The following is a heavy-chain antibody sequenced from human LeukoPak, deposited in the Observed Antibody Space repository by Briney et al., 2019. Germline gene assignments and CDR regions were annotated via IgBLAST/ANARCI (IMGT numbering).Heavy chain of an antibody. CDR1: ELPFNAYS. CDR3: ARDLAAGTGNWLDP. Sequence: GGSLRLSCEASELPFNAYSMSWVRQAPGKGLEWVSSISSSSYYTYYADSVKGRFTISRDNTKNSLYLQMNSLRVEDTAVYYCARDLAAGTGNWLDPWGQGTLVTVSS. V-gene: IGHV3-21*01. CDR2: ISSSSYYT. D-gene: IGHD6-13*01. J-gene: IGHJ5*02.